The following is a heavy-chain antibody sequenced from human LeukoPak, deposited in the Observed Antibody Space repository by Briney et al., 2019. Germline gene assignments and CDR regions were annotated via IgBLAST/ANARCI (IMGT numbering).Heavy chain of an antibody. CDR2: INYSGST. V-gene: IGHV4-39*01. Sequence: PSETLSLICTAFGDSIIDSTNYWGWIRQPPGKGLDWIGVINYSGSTYYNPSLRSRVTISVDTSKNQFSLKLNSVTASDTAVYYCARGYDSWGQGTLVTVSS. CDR3: ARGYDS. CDR1: GDSIIDSTNY. J-gene: IGHJ4*02. D-gene: IGHD3-22*01.